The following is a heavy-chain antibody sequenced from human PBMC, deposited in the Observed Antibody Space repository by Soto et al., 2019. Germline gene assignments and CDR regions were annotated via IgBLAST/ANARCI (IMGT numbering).Heavy chain of an antibody. J-gene: IGHJ6*03. CDR1: GGSLSGYY. V-gene: IGHV4-34*01. CDR3: ARTQYYDILTGPKLRRNYYMDV. CDR2: INHSGST. Sequence: SETLSLTCAVYGGSLSGYYWSWIRQPPGKGLEWIGEINHSGSTNYNPSLKSRVTISVDTSKNQFSLKLSSVTAADTAVYYCARTQYYDILTGPKLRRNYYMDVWGKGTTVTVSS. D-gene: IGHD3-9*01.